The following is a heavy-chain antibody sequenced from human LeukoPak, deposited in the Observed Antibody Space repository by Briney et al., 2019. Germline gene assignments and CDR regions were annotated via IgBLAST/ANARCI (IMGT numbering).Heavy chain of an antibody. J-gene: IGHJ4*02. V-gene: IGHV3-21*04. Sequence: GGSPRLSCAASGFTFSSYSMNWVRQAPGKGLEWVSSISSSSSYIYYADSVKGRFTISGDNAKNSLYLQMNSLRAEDTAVYYCAKRAFGSGSYPMDYWGQGTLVTVSS. D-gene: IGHD3-10*01. CDR2: ISSSSSYI. CDR3: AKRAFGSGSYPMDY. CDR1: GFTFSSYS.